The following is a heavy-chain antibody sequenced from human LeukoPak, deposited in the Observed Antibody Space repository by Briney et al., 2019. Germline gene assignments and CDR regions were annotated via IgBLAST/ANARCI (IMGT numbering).Heavy chain of an antibody. D-gene: IGHD4-11*01. CDR1: GFTLSNYS. J-gene: IGHJ6*03. V-gene: IGHV3-48*01. Sequence: GGSLRLSCAVSGFTLSNYSMNWVRQAPGKGLEWISYISGCGFTIHYADSVKGRFTISRDNAKNSLYLQMNSLRAEDTAVYYCARGVPKTSYYYYYMDVWGKGTTVTVSS. CDR2: ISGCGFTI. CDR3: ARGVPKTSYYYYYMDV.